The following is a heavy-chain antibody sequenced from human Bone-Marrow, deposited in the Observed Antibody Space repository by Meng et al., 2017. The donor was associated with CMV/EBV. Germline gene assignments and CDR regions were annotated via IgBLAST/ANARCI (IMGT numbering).Heavy chain of an antibody. CDR1: GYTFTGYY. Sequence: QGPLVQCGAEVKKPWASVKVSCKASGYTFTGYYMHWVRQAPGQGLEWMGWINPNSGGTNYAQKFQGRVTMTRDTSISTAYMELSRLRSDDTAVYYCSYGSGSYYPFDYWGQGTLVTVSS. V-gene: IGHV1-2*02. D-gene: IGHD3-10*01. CDR2: INPNSGGT. CDR3: SYGSGSYYPFDY. J-gene: IGHJ4*02.